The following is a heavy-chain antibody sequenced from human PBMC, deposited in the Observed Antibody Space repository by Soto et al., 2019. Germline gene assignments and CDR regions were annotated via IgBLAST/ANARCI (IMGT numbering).Heavy chain of an antibody. V-gene: IGHV3-23*01. Sequence: PGGSLRLSCAASGFTFSSYGMSWVRQAPGKGLEWVSAISGSGSGTYYADSVKGRFTISRDNSKNTMYLRMNSLRAEDTALYYCAKHNDFWSALAMNFWGQGALVTVSS. J-gene: IGHJ4*02. CDR2: ISGSGSGT. CDR3: AKHNDFWSALAMNF. CDR1: GFTFSSYG. D-gene: IGHD3-3*01.